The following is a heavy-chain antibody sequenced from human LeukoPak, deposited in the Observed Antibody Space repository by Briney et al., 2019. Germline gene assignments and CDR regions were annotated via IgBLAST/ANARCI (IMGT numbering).Heavy chain of an antibody. V-gene: IGHV3-23*01. D-gene: IGHD6-13*01. J-gene: IGHJ4*02. CDR1: GFTFSSYA. CDR2: ISGSGDST. CDR3: AKTRPLDSSSWSHGDY. Sequence: GGSLRLSCAASGFTFSSYAMSWVRQAPGKGLEWVSAISGSGDSTYYGDSVKGRFTIPRDNSKNTLYLQMNSLRAEDTAVYYCAKTRPLDSSSWSHGDYWGQGTLVTVSS.